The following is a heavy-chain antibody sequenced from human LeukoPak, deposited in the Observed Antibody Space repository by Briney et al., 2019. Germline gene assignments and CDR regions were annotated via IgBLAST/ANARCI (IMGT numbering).Heavy chain of an antibody. D-gene: IGHD6-13*01. CDR2: ISASSAAI. CDR1: GFTFSAET. CDR3: ARALRDSSWYYEY. Sequence: PGGSLRLSCAASGFTFSAETMTWVRQAPGKGLEWLLDISASSAAIHSADSVKGRFTISRDNAKNSLYLQMNSLRVEDTAVYYCARALRDSSWYYEYWGQGTLVTVSS. V-gene: IGHV3-48*01. J-gene: IGHJ4*02.